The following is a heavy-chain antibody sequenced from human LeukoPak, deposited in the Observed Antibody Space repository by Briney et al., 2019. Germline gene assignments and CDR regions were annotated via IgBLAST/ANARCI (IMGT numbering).Heavy chain of an antibody. CDR1: GFTFSSYN. J-gene: IGHJ4*02. D-gene: IGHD6-13*01. Sequence: GGSLRLSCAASGFTFSSYNMNWVRQAPGKGPEWVSSISSSSSYIYYADSVKGRFTISRDNAKNSLYLQMNSLRAEDTAVYYCARGPSSSWYFDYWGQGTLVTVSS. CDR2: ISSSSSYI. V-gene: IGHV3-21*01. CDR3: ARGPSSSWYFDY.